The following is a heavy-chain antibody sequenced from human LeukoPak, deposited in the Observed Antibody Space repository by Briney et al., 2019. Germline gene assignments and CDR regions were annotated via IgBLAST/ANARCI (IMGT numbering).Heavy chain of an antibody. Sequence: SGGSLRLSCAASGFTVSSNYMSWVRQAPGKGLEWFSVIYSGGSTYYAGSVKGRFTISRDNSKNTLYLQMNSLRAEDTAVYYCARDFGEQLDAFDIWGQGTMVTVSS. V-gene: IGHV3-53*01. J-gene: IGHJ3*02. D-gene: IGHD6-13*01. CDR1: GFTVSSNY. CDR3: ARDFGEQLDAFDI. CDR2: IYSGGST.